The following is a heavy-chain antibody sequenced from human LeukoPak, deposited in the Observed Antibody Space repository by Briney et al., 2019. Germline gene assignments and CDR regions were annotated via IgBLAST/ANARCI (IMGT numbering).Heavy chain of an antibody. J-gene: IGHJ4*02. V-gene: IGHV3-64*01. D-gene: IGHD6-19*01. CDR1: GFTVSSNY. Sequence: HPGGSLRLSCAASGFTVSSNYMSWVRQAPGKGLEYVSAISSNGGSTYYANSVKGRFTISRDNSKNTLYLQMGSLRAEDMAVYYCARTVAVAGCFDYWGQGTLVTVSS. CDR3: ARTVAVAGCFDY. CDR2: ISSNGGST.